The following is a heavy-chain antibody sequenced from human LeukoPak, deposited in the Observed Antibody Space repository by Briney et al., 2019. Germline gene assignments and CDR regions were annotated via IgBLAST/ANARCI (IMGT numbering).Heavy chain of an antibody. CDR2: ISAYNGNT. Sequence: ASVTVSCKASGYTFTSYGISWVRQAPGQGLEWMGWISAYNGNTNYAQKLQGRVTMTTDTSTSTAYMELRSLRSDDTAVYYCARDKADIVVVPAAIAPSDAFDIWGQGTMVTVSS. CDR3: ARDKADIVVVPAAIAPSDAFDI. V-gene: IGHV1-18*01. J-gene: IGHJ3*02. D-gene: IGHD2-2*02. CDR1: GYTFTSYG.